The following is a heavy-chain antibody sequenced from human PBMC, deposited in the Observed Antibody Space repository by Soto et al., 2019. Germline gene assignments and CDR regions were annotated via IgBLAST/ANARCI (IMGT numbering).Heavy chain of an antibody. CDR3: ARDGNFAFRGYSFAFDF. CDR1: GYRFTAYY. D-gene: IGHD5-18*01. Sequence: QVQLVQSGAEVKKPGASVRVSCETSGYRFTAYYIHWVRQAPGQGLEWMGRMNIDTGGTTYAQKFQGRVTMTRDTSISTAYMEVSSVKSDDTAMYYCARDGNFAFRGYSFAFDFWGQGTLATVSS. V-gene: IGHV1-2*06. J-gene: IGHJ4*02. CDR2: MNIDTGGT.